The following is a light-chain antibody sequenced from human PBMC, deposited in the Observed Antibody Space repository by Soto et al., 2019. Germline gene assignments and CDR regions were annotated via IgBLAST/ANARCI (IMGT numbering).Light chain of an antibody. Sequence: DIVMTQSPDSLAVSLDERPTINCKSSQSDLYSSNNKNYLAWYQQKPGQPPKLLIYWASTRVPGVPDRFSGSGSVTDYTDTLGSLQAEDVAVDYCQQYYSTPWTFGQGTKVEIK. CDR2: WAS. CDR3: QQYYSTPWT. V-gene: IGKV4-1*01. CDR1: QSDLYSSNNKNY. J-gene: IGKJ1*01.